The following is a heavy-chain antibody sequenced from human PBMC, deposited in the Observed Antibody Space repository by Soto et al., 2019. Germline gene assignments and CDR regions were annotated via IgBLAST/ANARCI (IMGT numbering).Heavy chain of an antibody. CDR2: ISAYNGNT. V-gene: IGHV1-18*01. CDR1: GYTFTSYG. Sequence: ASVKVSCKASGYTFTSYGISWVRQAPGQGLEWMGWISAYNGNTNYAQKLQGRVTMTTDTSTSTAYMELRSLRSDDTAVYYCARDGSGGSGSFNWFEPWGQGTLVTVSS. D-gene: IGHD3-10*01. J-gene: IGHJ5*02. CDR3: ARDGSGGSGSFNWFEP.